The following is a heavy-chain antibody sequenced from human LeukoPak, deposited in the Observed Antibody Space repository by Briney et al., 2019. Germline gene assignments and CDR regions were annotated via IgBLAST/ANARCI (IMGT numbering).Heavy chain of an antibody. Sequence: QPGGSLRLSCAASGFTFSSYAMSWARQAPGKGPQWVSAISGSGGITYYADSVKGRFAISRDNSKNTLYLQMNSLRAEDTAVYYCAKGGYCSGGTCYPMDVWGQGTTVTVSS. D-gene: IGHD2-15*01. J-gene: IGHJ6*02. CDR2: ISGSGGIT. V-gene: IGHV3-23*01. CDR3: AKGGYCSGGTCYPMDV. CDR1: GFTFSSYA.